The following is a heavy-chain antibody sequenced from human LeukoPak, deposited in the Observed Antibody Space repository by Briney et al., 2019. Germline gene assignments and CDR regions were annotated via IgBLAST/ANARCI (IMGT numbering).Heavy chain of an antibody. V-gene: IGHV4-39*01. D-gene: IGHD1-26*01. CDR3: ARARLRVDTWERTNAFDI. J-gene: IGHJ3*02. Sequence: SETLSLTCTVSGGSISSSSYYWGWIRQPPGKGLEWIGSIYYSGSTYYNPSLKSRVTISVDTSKNQFSLKLSSVTAADTAVYYCARARLRVDTWERTNAFDIWGQGTMVTVSS. CDR2: IYYSGST. CDR1: GGSISSSSYY.